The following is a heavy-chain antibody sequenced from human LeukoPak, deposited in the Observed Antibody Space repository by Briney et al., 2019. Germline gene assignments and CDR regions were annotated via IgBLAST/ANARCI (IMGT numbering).Heavy chain of an antibody. CDR1: GYTFTGYY. D-gene: IGHD2-2*02. Sequence: ASVKVSCKASGYTFTGYYMHWVRQAPGQGLEWMGWINPNSGGTNYAQKFQGRVTMTRDTSISTAYMELSRLRSDDTAVYYCARDHLGYCSSTSCYTPNGGQGTLVTVSS. CDR2: INPNSGGT. V-gene: IGHV1-2*02. CDR3: ARDHLGYCSSTSCYTPN. J-gene: IGHJ1*01.